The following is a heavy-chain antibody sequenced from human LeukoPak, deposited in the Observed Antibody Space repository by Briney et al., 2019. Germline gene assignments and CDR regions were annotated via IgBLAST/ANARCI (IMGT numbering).Heavy chain of an antibody. Sequence: PPETLSLTCAVSVYSISNGYFWGWIRQPPGKGLEWIGSIYHSGSTYYNPSLKSRVTISVDTSKNQFSLKVGSVTAADTAVYYCARHYSGSFYPPYFDYWGQGTLVTVSS. V-gene: IGHV4-38-2*01. CDR3: ARHYSGSFYPPYFDY. D-gene: IGHD1-26*01. J-gene: IGHJ4*02. CDR1: VYSISNGYF. CDR2: IYHSGST.